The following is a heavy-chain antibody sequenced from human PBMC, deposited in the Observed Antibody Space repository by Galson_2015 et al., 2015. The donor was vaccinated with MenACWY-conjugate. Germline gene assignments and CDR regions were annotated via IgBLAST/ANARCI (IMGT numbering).Heavy chain of an antibody. CDR2: IKSKTDGGTT. J-gene: IGHJ4*02. Sequence: SLRLSCAASGFTFSNAWMSWVRQAPGKGLEWVGRIKSKTDGGTTDYAAPVKGRFTISRDDSKNTLYLQMNSLKTEDTAVYYCTTAPTAGLAIVGASSYDYWGQGTLVTVSS. CDR3: TTAPTAGLAIVGASSYDY. V-gene: IGHV3-15*01. CDR1: GFTFSNAW. D-gene: IGHD1-26*01.